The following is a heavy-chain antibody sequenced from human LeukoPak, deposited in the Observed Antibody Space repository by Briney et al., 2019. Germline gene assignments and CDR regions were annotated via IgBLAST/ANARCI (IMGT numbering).Heavy chain of an antibody. Sequence: PSETLSLTCAVYGGSFSGYCWSWIRQPPGKGLEWIGEINHSGSTNYNPSLKSRVTISVDTSKNQFSLKLSSVTAADTAVYYCARVGGYSGSLQRGYWGQGTLVTVSS. J-gene: IGHJ4*02. D-gene: IGHD1-26*01. V-gene: IGHV4-34*01. CDR2: INHSGST. CDR3: ARVGGYSGSLQRGY. CDR1: GGSFSGYC.